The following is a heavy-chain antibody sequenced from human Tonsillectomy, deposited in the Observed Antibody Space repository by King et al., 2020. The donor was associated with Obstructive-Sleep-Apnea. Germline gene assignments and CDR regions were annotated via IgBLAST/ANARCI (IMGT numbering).Heavy chain of an antibody. V-gene: IGHV4-59*01. CDR2: IYYTGST. Sequence: VQLQESGPGLVKPSETLSLSCSVSGGSISSYYWSWIRQPPGKGLDWIGYIYYTGSTNYNPSLKSRVTISVDTSKNQFSLNLSSVTAADTAVCYCARGALTLRGSLDYWGQGTLVTVSS. J-gene: IGHJ4*02. CDR3: ARGALTLRGSLDY. D-gene: IGHD1-26*01. CDR1: GGSISSYY.